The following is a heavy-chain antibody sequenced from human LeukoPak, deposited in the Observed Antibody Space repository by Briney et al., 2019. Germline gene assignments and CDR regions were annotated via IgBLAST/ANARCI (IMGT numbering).Heavy chain of an antibody. J-gene: IGHJ4*02. CDR2: ISYDGSNK. Sequence: GGSLRLSCAASRFTFSKYGMHWVRQAPGKGLEWVAVISYDGSNKYYADSVKGRFTISRDNSKNTLYLQMNSLRAEDTAVYYCVKLPTGVGELSFSFWGQGALVTVSS. CDR3: VKLPTGVGELSFSF. D-gene: IGHD3-16*02. CDR1: RFTFSKYG. V-gene: IGHV3-30*18.